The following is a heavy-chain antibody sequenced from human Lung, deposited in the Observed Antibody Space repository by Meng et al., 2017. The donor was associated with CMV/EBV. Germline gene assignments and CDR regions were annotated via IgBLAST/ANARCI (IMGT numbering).Heavy chain of an antibody. CDR1: GGSISSYY. J-gene: IGHJ5*02. V-gene: IGHV4-59*12. CDR3: AREEGIGGFDP. CDR2: IYYSGST. Sequence: QVQLRESGTGLVKPSLALSLTCTVSGGSISSYYWSWVRQPPGKGLEWIGYIYYSGSTNYNPPLRSRITISVDTSKNQFSLKLRSATAADAVVYYCAREEGIGGFDPWGQGTLVTVSS. D-gene: IGHD3-10*01.